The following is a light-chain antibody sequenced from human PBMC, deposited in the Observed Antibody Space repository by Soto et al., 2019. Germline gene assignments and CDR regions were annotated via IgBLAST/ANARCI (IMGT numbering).Light chain of an antibody. CDR2: DAS. Sequence: EIVLTQSPATLSLSPGERATLACRASQSVGSSLAWYQQKPGQAPKLLIYDASNRATGIPARFSGSGSGTDFTLSISSLEPEDFTVYYCQQRSSWPRTFGPGTKLDFK. CDR1: QSVGSS. CDR3: QQRSSWPRT. J-gene: IGKJ3*01. V-gene: IGKV3-11*01.